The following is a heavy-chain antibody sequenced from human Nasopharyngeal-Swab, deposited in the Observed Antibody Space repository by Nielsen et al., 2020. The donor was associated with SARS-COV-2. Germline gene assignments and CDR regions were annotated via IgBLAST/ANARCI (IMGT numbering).Heavy chain of an antibody. D-gene: IGHD5-12*01. CDR2: INHSGST. CDR3: ARGRHIVATILRYYYYMDV. Sequence: SETLSLTCAVYGGSFSGYYWSWIRQPPGKGLEWIGEINHSGSTNYNPSLKSRVTISEDTSKNQFSLKLSSVTAADTAVYYCARGRHIVATILRYYYYMDVWGKGTTVTVSS. J-gene: IGHJ6*03. CDR1: GGSFSGYY. V-gene: IGHV4-34*01.